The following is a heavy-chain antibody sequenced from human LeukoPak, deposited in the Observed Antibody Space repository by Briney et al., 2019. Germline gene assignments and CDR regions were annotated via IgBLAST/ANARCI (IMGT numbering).Heavy chain of an antibody. V-gene: IGHV1-2*02. J-gene: IGHJ5*02. Sequence: GASVKVSCKASGYTFTGYYMHWVRQAPGQGLGWMGWINPNSGGTNYAQKFQGRVTMTRDTSISTAYMELSRLRSDDTAVYYCARVWRGATALNWFDPWGQGTLVTVSS. CDR3: ARVWRGATALNWFDP. CDR2: INPNSGGT. D-gene: IGHD1-26*01. CDR1: GYTFTGYY.